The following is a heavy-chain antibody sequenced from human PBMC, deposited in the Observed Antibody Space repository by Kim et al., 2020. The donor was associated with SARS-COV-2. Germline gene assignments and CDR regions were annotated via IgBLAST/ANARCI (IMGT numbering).Heavy chain of an antibody. D-gene: IGHD3-10*01. Sequence: SETLSLTCSISGGSIGRHYWSWIRQPPEKGLEWIGHISYTGDTNYNPSLGSRVTMSIDTSQNQFSLKLNSVTAADSAVYYCARYFSGSGTYWGGSGKWYFDLWGRGTLVTVSS. J-gene: IGHJ2*01. CDR2: ISYTGDT. CDR3: ARYFSGSGTYWGGSGKWYFDL. V-gene: IGHV4-59*11. CDR1: GGSIGRHY.